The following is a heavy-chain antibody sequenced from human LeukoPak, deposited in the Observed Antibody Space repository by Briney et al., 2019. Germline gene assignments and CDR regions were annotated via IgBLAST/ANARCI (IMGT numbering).Heavy chain of an antibody. CDR2: ISYDGSNK. V-gene: IGHV3-30*04. Sequence: GGSLRLSCAASGFTFSSYAMHWVRQAPGKGLEWVAVISYDGSNKYYADSVKGRFTISRDNSKNTLYLQMNSLRAEDTAVYYCSRGPTMKMDVWGKGTTVTVSS. J-gene: IGHJ6*04. CDR3: SRGPTMKMDV. CDR1: GFTFSSYA. D-gene: IGHD3-22*01.